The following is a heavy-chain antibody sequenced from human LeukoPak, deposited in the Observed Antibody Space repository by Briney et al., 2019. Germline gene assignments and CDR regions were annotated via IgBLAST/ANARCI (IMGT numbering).Heavy chain of an antibody. CDR3: ARYWGVQLWPHWYFDR. CDR1: GGSLSSYY. V-gene: IGHV4-59*01. Sequence: SSETLSLTCTVSGGSLSSYYWSWFRQTPGKGPECIGYIYYSGSTMYHPSLRSRVTISVDRSKNQFSLKLNSVTVADTAVYYCARYWGVQLWPHWYFDRWGRGSLVTVYS. D-gene: IGHD5-18*01. CDR2: IYYSGST. J-gene: IGHJ2*01.